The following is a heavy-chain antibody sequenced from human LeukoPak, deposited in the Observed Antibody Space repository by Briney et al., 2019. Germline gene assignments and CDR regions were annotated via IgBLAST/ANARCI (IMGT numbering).Heavy chain of an antibody. Sequence: PGGSLRLSCAASGFTFSSDSMHWVRQAPGKGRVWVSRINSDGSSTSYADSVKGRFTISRDNAKKTLYLEMNSLRVEGTAVYYCARTQMATIAAAGWGQRTLVTVSS. CDR3: ARTQMATIAAAG. CDR1: GFTFSSDS. V-gene: IGHV3-74*01. CDR2: INSDGSST. D-gene: IGHD6-13*01. J-gene: IGHJ4*02.